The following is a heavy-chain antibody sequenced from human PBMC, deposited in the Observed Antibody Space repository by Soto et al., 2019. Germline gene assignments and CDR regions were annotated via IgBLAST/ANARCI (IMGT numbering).Heavy chain of an antibody. D-gene: IGHD3-22*01. V-gene: IGHV3-23*01. CDR2: ISGSGDRT. J-gene: IGHJ4*02. CDR1: GITISNYP. Sequence: EVQLLESGGGLVQPGGSLRLSCAASGITISNYPMSWVRQAPGKGLDWVSGISGSGDRTYYADSAKGRFTISKDMSRNSLSLQLDSLGVEDTAVYFCVKDDGGYPSTAPHWGQGTLVTFSS. CDR3: VKDDGGYPSTAPH.